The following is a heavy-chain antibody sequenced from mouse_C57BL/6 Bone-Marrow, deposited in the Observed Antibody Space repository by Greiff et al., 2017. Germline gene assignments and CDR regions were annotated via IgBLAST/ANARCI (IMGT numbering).Heavy chain of an antibody. V-gene: IGHV1-55*01. CDR1: GYTFTSYW. J-gene: IGHJ2*01. CDR3: ARCDWWHHFDY. CDR2: IYPGSGST. Sequence: QVQLKQPGAELVKPGASVKMSCKASGYTFTSYWTTWVKQRPGQGLEWIGDIYPGSGSTNYNEKFKSKATLTVDTSSSTAYMQLSSLTSDDSAVYYCARCDWWHHFDYWGQGTTLTVSS. D-gene: IGHD1-1*02.